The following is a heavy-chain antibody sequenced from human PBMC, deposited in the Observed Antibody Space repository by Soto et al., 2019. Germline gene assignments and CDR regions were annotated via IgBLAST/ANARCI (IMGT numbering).Heavy chain of an antibody. Sequence: KPSETLSLTCTVSGGSISSSSYYWGWIRQPPGKGLEWIGSIYYSGSTYYNPSLKSRVTISVDTSKNQFSLKLSSVTAADTAVYYCARAKDIVVVPAAKLGGWFDPRGQGTLVTVSS. J-gene: IGHJ5*02. D-gene: IGHD2-2*01. V-gene: IGHV4-39*01. CDR3: ARAKDIVVVPAAKLGGWFDP. CDR1: GGSISSSSYY. CDR2: IYYSGST.